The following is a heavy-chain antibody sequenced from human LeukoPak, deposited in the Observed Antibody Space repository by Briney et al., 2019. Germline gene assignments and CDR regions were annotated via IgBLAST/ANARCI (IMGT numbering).Heavy chain of an antibody. CDR3: ATTSGYDSSGYDY. J-gene: IGHJ4*02. CDR1: GGSFSGYY. D-gene: IGHD3-22*01. CDR2: INHSGST. Sequence: SETLSLTCAVYGGSFSGYYWSWIRQPPGKGLEWMGEINHSGSTNYNPSLKSRVTISVDTSKNQFSLKLSTVTAADTAVYYCATTSGYDSSGYDYWGQGTLVTVSS. V-gene: IGHV4-34*01.